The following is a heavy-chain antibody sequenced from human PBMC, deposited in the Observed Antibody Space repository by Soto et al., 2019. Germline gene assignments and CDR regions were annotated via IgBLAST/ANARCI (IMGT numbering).Heavy chain of an antibody. Sequence: PGGSLRLSCAASGFTFSSYSMNWVRQAPGKGLEGVSSIRSSSSYIYYADSLKGRFTISRDNGKNSLYLQMNSLRAEDTAVYYCARDGMSSGWTKNSVPCDYWGQGTLVTVSS. CDR3: ARDGMSSGWTKNSVPCDY. CDR2: IRSSSSYI. CDR1: GFTFSSYS. V-gene: IGHV3-21*01. J-gene: IGHJ4*02. D-gene: IGHD6-19*01.